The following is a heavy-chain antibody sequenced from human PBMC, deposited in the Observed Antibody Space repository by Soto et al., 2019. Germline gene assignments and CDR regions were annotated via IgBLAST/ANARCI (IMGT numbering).Heavy chain of an antibody. Sequence: GGSLSLSCAASGFTFSSYAMSWVRQAPGKGLEWVSAISGSGGSTYYADSVKGRFTISRDNSKNTLYLQMNSPRAEDTAVYYCAKDQMVRGRYYYYGMDVWGQGSTVTVSS. CDR2: ISGSGGST. D-gene: IGHD3-10*01. CDR3: AKDQMVRGRYYYYGMDV. J-gene: IGHJ6*02. CDR1: GFTFSSYA. V-gene: IGHV3-23*01.